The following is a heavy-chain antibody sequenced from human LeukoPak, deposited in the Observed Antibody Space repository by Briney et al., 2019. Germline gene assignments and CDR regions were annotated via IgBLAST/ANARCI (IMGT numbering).Heavy chain of an antibody. CDR2: ISGSGRNT. Sequence: GGSLRLSCAASGFIFNKYALSWVSQTPGKGLEWVSAISGSGRNTYYADSVKGRFTISRDNSRSTVDLQMNSLRVEDTGIYYCARDEIPSGTWGQGTMVIVSS. CDR1: GFIFNKYA. D-gene: IGHD6-25*01. V-gene: IGHV3-23*01. CDR3: ARDEIPSGT. J-gene: IGHJ3*01.